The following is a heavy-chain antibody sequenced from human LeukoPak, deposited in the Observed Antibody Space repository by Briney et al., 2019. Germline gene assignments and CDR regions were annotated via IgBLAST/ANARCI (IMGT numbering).Heavy chain of an antibody. J-gene: IGHJ3*02. CDR2: IYYSGST. D-gene: IGHD2-2*01. CDR1: GGSISSGDYY. V-gene: IGHV4-30-4*01. Sequence: PSETLSLTCTVSGGSISSGDYYWSWIRQPPWKGLEWIGYIYYSGSTYYTPSLKSRVTISVDTSKNQFSLKLSSVTATDTAVYYCARLDCSSTSCYDADTFDIWGQGTMVTVSS. CDR3: ARLDCSSTSCYDADTFDI.